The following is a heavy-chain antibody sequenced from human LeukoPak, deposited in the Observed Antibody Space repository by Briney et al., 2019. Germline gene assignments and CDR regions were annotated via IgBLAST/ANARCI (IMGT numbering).Heavy chain of an antibody. D-gene: IGHD3-22*01. V-gene: IGHV3-23*01. CDR2: ISNDGGGT. CDR1: GFTVTNNY. CDR3: AKGSSGYFADL. Sequence: GGSLRLSCAASGFTVTNNYMSWVRQAPGKGLEWVSAISNDGGGTQYADFVEGRFTISRDNSKNTLFLQMSSLRAEDTALYYCAKGSSGYFADLWGQGTLVTVSS. J-gene: IGHJ5*02.